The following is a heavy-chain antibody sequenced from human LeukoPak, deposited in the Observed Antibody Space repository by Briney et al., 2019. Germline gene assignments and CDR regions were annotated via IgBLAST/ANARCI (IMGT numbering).Heavy chain of an antibody. D-gene: IGHD4-17*01. J-gene: IGHJ4*02. CDR2: IYHSGST. CDR1: GGSINSGGYS. CDR3: ARDRYGDHTYFDY. V-gene: IGHV4-30-2*01. Sequence: SQTLPLTCAVSGGSINSGGYSWSWIRQPPGKGLEWIGYIYHSGSTYYNPSLKSRVTISVDRSKNQFSLNLSSVTAADTAVYYCARDRYGDHTYFDYWGQGTLVTVSS.